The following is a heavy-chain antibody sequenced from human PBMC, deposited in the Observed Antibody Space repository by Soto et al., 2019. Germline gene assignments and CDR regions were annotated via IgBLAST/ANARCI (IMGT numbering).Heavy chain of an antibody. J-gene: IGHJ6*02. CDR1: GFTFSGSA. CDR2: IRSKANSYAT. D-gene: IGHD3-3*01. Sequence: GGSLRLSCAASGFTFSGSAMHWVRQASGKGLEWVGRIRSKANSYATAYAASVKGRCTISRDDSKNTAYLQMNSLKTEDTAVYYCTRPIWSGYYTTPYYYYGMDVWGQGTTVTVSS. CDR3: TRPIWSGYYTTPYYYYGMDV. V-gene: IGHV3-73*01.